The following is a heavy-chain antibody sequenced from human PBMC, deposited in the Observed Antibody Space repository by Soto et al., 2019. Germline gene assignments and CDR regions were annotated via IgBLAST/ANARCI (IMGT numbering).Heavy chain of an antibody. CDR3: ATRAVTAFYFDY. V-gene: IGHV1-69*12. CDR1: GSTFSSTA. D-gene: IGHD2-21*02. J-gene: IGHJ4*02. CDR2: IIPKFKLA. Sequence: QVQLVQSGADVKKPGSSVKVSCKASGSTFSSTALSWVRQAPGQGLEWMGGIIPKFKLANYAQRFQGRATFTADESTSTAYMELSSLRSEDTAVYYCATRAVTAFYFDYWGQGTLVTVSS.